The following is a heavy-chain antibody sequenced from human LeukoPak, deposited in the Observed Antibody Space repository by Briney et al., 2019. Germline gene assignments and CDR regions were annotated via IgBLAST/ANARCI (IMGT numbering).Heavy chain of an antibody. Sequence: PSETLSLTCSVSSGFTSSYYWGWIRQPAGKGLEWIGRIYTSGSTNYNPSLKSRVTLSVDTSKNQFSLKLSAVAAADTATYYCARGSGDYYYMDVWGKGTTVTVSS. CDR1: SGFTSSYY. J-gene: IGHJ6*03. CDR2: IYTSGST. CDR3: ARGSGDYYYMDV. D-gene: IGHD3-10*01. V-gene: IGHV4-4*07.